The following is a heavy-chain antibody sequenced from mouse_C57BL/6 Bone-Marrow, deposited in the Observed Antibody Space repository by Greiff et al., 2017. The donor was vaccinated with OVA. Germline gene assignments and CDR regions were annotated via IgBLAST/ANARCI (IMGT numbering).Heavy chain of an antibody. J-gene: IGHJ1*03. CDR2: INPNNGGT. D-gene: IGHD1-1*01. CDR1: GYTFTDYN. CDR3: ARSPPLYYGSSYWYFDV. V-gene: IGHV1-22*01. Sequence: EVMLVESGPELVKPGASVKMSCKASGYTFTDYNMHWVKQSHGKSLEWIGYINPNNGGTSYNQKFKGKATLTVNKSSSTAYMELRSLTSEDSAVYYCARSPPLYYGSSYWYFDVWGTGTTVTVSS.